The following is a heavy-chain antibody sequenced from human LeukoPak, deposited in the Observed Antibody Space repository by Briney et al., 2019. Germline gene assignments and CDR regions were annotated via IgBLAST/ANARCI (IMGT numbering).Heavy chain of an antibody. CDR1: GFIFTNAW. Sequence: PGGSLRLSCAPSGFIFTNAWMSWVRHAPGRGLEWVGRIKSKSDGGTTDYAAAVTGRFTISRDDSKQKLYLQMNSLTTEDTAVYYCVTEGRFTLSFDYWGQGTLVTVSS. D-gene: IGHD3-3*01. V-gene: IGHV3-15*01. CDR2: IKSKSDGGTT. J-gene: IGHJ4*02. CDR3: VTEGRFTLSFDY.